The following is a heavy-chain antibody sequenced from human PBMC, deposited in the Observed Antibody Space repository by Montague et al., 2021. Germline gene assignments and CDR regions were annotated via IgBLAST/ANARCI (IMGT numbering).Heavy chain of an antibody. CDR3: ASDRGPFDY. V-gene: IGHV4-34*01. Sequence: SETLSLTCAVYGGSLSEYYWTWIRQSPGKGLEWIGEVRHIGSTNYNPSLKSRVTMSVDKSKNQFSLKLRSVTAADTAVYYCASDRGPFDYWGQGTVVTVSS. J-gene: IGHJ4*02. D-gene: IGHD3-10*01. CDR2: VRHIGST. CDR1: GGSLSEYY.